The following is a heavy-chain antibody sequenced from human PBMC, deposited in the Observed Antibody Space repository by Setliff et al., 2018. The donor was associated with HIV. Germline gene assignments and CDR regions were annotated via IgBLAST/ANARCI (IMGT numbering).Heavy chain of an antibody. V-gene: IGHV4-59*11. J-gene: IGHJ6*02. CDR2: AYYSGSS. Sequence: TLSLTCTVSGGSISSQSWSWIRQSPGKGLGWIGSAYYSGSSKHNPTLKGRFSISRDNSNNILHLEMNSLTVGDTAIYYCARDLISYGPGTYWNIYFYNGIDVWGQGTTVTVSS. D-gene: IGHD3-10*01. CDR1: GGSISSQS. CDR3: ARDLISYGPGTYWNIYFYNGIDV.